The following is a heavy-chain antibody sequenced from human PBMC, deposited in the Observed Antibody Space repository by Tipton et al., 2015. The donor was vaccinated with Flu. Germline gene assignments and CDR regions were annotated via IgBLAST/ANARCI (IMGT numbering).Heavy chain of an antibody. CDR2: IYYSGST. J-gene: IGHJ4*02. D-gene: IGHD5-18*01. CDR3: ARAVDTAMVDY. Sequence: LRLSCTVSGGSISSGDYYWSWIRQPPGKGLEWIGYIYYSGSTYYNPSLKSRVTISVDTSKNQFSLKLSSATAADTAVYYCARAVDTAMVDYWGQGTLVTVSS. V-gene: IGHV4-30-4*01. CDR1: GGSISSGDYY.